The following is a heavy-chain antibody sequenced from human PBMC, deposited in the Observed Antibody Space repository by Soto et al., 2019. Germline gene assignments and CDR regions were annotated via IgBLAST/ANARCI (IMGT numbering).Heavy chain of an antibody. J-gene: IGHJ6*03. Sequence: ASVKVSCKASGYTFTSYDINWVRQATGQGLEWMGWMNPNSGNTGYAQKFQGRVTMTRNTSISTAYMELSSLRSEDTAVYYCARVGATSLTVTTSYYYYYYYMDVWGKGTTVTVSS. CDR3: ARVGATSLTVTTSYYYYYYYMDV. V-gene: IGHV1-8*01. CDR1: GYTFTSYD. CDR2: MNPNSGNT. D-gene: IGHD4-17*01.